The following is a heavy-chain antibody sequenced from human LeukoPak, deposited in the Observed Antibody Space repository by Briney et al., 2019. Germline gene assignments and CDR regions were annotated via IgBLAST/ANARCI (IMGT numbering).Heavy chain of an antibody. CDR3: ARGLILEWLSIPYFDY. CDR1: GGSFSGYY. D-gene: IGHD3-3*01. V-gene: IGHV4-34*01. J-gene: IGHJ4*02. CDR2: INHSGST. Sequence: SETLSLTCAVYGGSFSGYYWSWIRQPLGKGLEWIGEINHSGSTNYNPSLKSRVTMSVDTSKNQFSLKLSSVTAADTAVYYCARGLILEWLSIPYFDYWGQGTLVTVSS.